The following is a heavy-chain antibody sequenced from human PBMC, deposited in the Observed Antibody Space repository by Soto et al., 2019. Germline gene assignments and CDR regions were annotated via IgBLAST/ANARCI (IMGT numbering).Heavy chain of an antibody. CDR2: ISGSGGST. CDR1: GFTFSSYA. CDR3: AKDSWVDLLQASYDFWSGYYNYYYGMDV. D-gene: IGHD3-3*01. Sequence: GGSLRLSCAASGFTFSSYAMSWVRQAPGKGLEWVSAISGSGGSTYYADSVKGRFTISRDNSKNTLYLQMNSLRAEDTAVYYCAKDSWVDLLQASYDFWSGYYNYYYGMDVWGQGTTVTVSS. V-gene: IGHV3-23*01. J-gene: IGHJ6*02.